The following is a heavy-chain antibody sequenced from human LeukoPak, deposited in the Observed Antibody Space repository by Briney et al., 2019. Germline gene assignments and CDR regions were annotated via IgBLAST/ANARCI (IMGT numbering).Heavy chain of an antibody. J-gene: IGHJ4*02. CDR3: ARVSRRQWLVRGNYFDY. CDR2: IYYSGST. CDR1: GGSISSYY. D-gene: IGHD6-19*01. V-gene: IGHV4-59*01. Sequence: SETLSLTCTVSGGSISSYYWSWIRQPPGKGLEWIGYIYYSGSTNYNPSLKSRVTISVDTSKNQFSLKLSSVTAADTAVYYCARVSRRQWLVRGNYFDYWGQGTLVTVSS.